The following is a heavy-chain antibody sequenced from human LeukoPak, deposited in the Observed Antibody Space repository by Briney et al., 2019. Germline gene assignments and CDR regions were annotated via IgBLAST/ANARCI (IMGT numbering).Heavy chain of an antibody. J-gene: IGHJ4*02. Sequence: GGSLRLSCAASGFTFSSYAMHWVRQAPGKGLEWVAVISYDGSNKYYADSVKGRFTISRDNSKNTLYLKMSSLRAEDTAVYYCERGGRWGIAAAGTIPFDYWGQGTLVTVSS. CDR2: ISYDGSNK. D-gene: IGHD6-13*01. CDR3: ERGGRWGIAAAGTIPFDY. V-gene: IGHV3-30*04. CDR1: GFTFSSYA.